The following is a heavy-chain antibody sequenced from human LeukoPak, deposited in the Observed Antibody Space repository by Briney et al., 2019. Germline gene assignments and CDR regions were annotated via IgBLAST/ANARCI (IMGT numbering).Heavy chain of an antibody. CDR2: ISGSGGGT. D-gene: IGHD2-15*01. V-gene: IGHV3-23*01. CDR3: AKDRGRTWVQVAN. CDR1: GFTSSSDA. J-gene: IGHJ4*02. Sequence: PGGSLRLSCIGTGFTSSSDAMGWVRQAPGKGLEWVSGISGSGGGTYYADSVKGRFTISRDDSKNTLYLQMNRLRVEDTAVYYCAKDRGRTWVQVANWGQGTLVTVSS.